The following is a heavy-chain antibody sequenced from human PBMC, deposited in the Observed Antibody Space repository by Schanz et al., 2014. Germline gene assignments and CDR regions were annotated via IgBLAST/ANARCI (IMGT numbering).Heavy chain of an antibody. J-gene: IGHJ4*02. CDR3: AASSGWHPSTDY. Sequence: EVQLLESGGGLVQPGGSLRLSCLASGFAFSSNGMNWLRQAPGKGLEWGSVIGVDGTTTYYADSVKGRFTISRDNSKNTLYLQMNSLRPEDTAVYYCAASSGWHPSTDYWGQGTLVTVSS. V-gene: IGHV3-23*01. CDR1: GFAFSSNG. D-gene: IGHD6-19*01. CDR2: IGVDGTTT.